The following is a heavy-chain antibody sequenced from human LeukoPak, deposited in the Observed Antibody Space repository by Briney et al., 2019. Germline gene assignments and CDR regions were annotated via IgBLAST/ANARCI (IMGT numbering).Heavy chain of an antibody. CDR2: IRWNSGSI. J-gene: IGHJ4*02. Sequence: GGSLRLSCAASGFTFDDYAMHWVRQAPGKGLEWVSGIRWNSGSIGYADSVKGRFTISRDNAKNSLYLQMNSLRAEDTALYYCAKDKDYYDSSGFIDYWGQGTLVTVSS. CDR3: AKDKDYYDSSGFIDY. V-gene: IGHV3-9*01. CDR1: GFTFDDYA. D-gene: IGHD3-22*01.